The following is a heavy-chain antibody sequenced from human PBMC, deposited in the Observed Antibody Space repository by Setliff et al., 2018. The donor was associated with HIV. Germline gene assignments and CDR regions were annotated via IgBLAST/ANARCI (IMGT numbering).Heavy chain of an antibody. J-gene: IGHJ5*02. CDR3: ARHSPSDH. CDR1: GGSISSSSYF. CDR2: IYHSGNT. Sequence: PSETLSLTCTVSGGSISSSSYFWGWIRQPPGKGLEWIGYIYHSGNTYYNPSLKSRVSISVDRSKNHFSLKLSSVTAADTAVYYCARHSPSDHWGQGTLVTVSS. V-gene: IGHV4-39*01.